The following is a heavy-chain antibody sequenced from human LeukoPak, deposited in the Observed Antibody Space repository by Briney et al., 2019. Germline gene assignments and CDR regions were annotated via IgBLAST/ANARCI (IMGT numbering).Heavy chain of an antibody. V-gene: IGHV1-3*01. CDR1: GYTFTSYA. Sequence: ASVKVSCKASGYTFTSYAMHWVRQAPGQRLEWMGWINAGNGNTKYSQKFQGRVTITRDTSASTAYMELSSLRSEDTAVYYCARGPKQQLVTSYYFDYWGQGTLVTVSS. D-gene: IGHD6-13*01. J-gene: IGHJ4*02. CDR3: ARGPKQQLVTSYYFDY. CDR2: INAGNGNT.